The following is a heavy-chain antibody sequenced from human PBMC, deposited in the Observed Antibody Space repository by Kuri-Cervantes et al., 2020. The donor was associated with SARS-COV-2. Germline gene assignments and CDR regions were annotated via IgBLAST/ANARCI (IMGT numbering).Heavy chain of an antibody. CDR2: ISGSGGST. V-gene: IGHV3-23*01. J-gene: IGHJ4*02. D-gene: IGHD4-11*01. Sequence: GESLKISCAASGFTFSSNAMSWVRQAPGKGLEWVSAISGSGGSTYYADSVKGRFTISRDNSKNTLYLQMNSLRAEDTAVYYCAKGDYKALDYWGQGTLVTVSS. CDR3: AKGDYKALDY. CDR1: GFTFSSNA.